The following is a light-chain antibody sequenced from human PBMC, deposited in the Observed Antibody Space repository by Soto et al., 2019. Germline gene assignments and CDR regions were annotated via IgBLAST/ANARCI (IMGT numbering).Light chain of an antibody. CDR2: DAF. CDR1: QSISSW. Sequence: DIQMTQSPSSLSASVGDRVTITCRASQSISSWLAWYQQKPGKAPNLLIFDAFSLASGVPSRFSGSRSGTEFTLTINSLQPEDFATYYCQQANSFPITFGPGTKVDIK. V-gene: IGKV1-5*01. CDR3: QQANSFPIT. J-gene: IGKJ3*01.